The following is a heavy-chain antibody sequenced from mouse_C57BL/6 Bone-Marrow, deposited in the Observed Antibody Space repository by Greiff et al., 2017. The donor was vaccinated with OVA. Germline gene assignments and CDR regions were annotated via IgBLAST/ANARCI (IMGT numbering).Heavy chain of an antibody. CDR2: IYPGGGYT. CDR1: GYTFTNYW. D-gene: IGHD2-3*01. CDR3: ARLDGYYEIY. V-gene: IGHV1-63*01. J-gene: IGHJ2*01. Sequence: QVQLQQSEAELVRPGTSVKMSCKASGYTFTNYWIGWAKQRPGHGLEWIGDIYPGGGYTNYNEKFKGKATLTADKSSSTAYMQFSSLTSEDSAIYYCARLDGYYEIYWGQGTTLTVSS.